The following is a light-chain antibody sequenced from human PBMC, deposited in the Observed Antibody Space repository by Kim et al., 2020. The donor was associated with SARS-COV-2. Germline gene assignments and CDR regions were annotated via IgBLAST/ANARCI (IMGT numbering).Light chain of an antibody. CDR3: QQRDSWPPAVT. CDR2: DAS. V-gene: IGKV3-11*01. CDR1: QRIDTS. J-gene: IGKJ4*01. Sequence: SPGERATLSCRASQRIDTSLAWYQQRPGQAPRLLVYDASNRATGVPDRFSGIGSGTDFTLTISSLEPEDFSTYYCQQRDSWPPAVTFGGGTKLEI.